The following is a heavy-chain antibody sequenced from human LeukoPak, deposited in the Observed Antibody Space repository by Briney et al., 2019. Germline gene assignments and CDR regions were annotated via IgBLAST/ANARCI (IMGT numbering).Heavy chain of an antibody. J-gene: IGHJ4*02. D-gene: IGHD1-26*01. Sequence: PSETLSLTCTVSGGSISSGGCYWSWIRQPPGKGLEWIGYIYHSGSTYYNPSLKSRVTISVDRSKNQFSLKLSSVTAADTAVYYCARDSGSYYGFDYWGQGTLVTVSS. CDR1: GGSISSGGCY. CDR3: ARDSGSYYGFDY. V-gene: IGHV4-30-2*01. CDR2: IYHSGST.